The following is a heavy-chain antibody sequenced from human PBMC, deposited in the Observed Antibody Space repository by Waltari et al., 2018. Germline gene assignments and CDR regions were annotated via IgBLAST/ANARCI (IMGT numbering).Heavy chain of an antibody. D-gene: IGHD6-13*01. Sequence: QVQLQESGPGLVKPSETLSLTCTVSGGSISSSYWSWIRQPPGKGLEWIGYIYYSGSTNYNHSLKSRVTLSVDTSKNQFSLKLSSVTAADTAVYYCARIPPNRVYKAFDIWGQGTMVTVSS. CDR2: IYYSGST. CDR3: ARIPPNRVYKAFDI. CDR1: GGSISSSY. J-gene: IGHJ3*02. V-gene: IGHV4-59*01.